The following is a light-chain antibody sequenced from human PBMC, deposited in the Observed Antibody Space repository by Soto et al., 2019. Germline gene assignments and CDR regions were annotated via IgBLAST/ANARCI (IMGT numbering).Light chain of an antibody. CDR3: QQYGSSPLT. J-gene: IGKJ4*01. V-gene: IGKV3-20*01. Sequence: EIVLTQSPGTPSLSPGERATLSCRASQSVSNNYLAWYQQKPGQAPRLLIYGASNRATGIPARFSGSGSGTDFTLTISSLEPEDFAVYYCQQYGSSPLTFGGGTKVDIK. CDR2: GAS. CDR1: QSVSNNY.